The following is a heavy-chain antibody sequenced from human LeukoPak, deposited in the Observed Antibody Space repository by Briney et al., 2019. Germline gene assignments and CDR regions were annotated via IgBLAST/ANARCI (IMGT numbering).Heavy chain of an antibody. D-gene: IGHD3-10*01. CDR1: GGSISSYY. CDR2: IYYSGST. J-gene: IGHJ4*02. CDR3: ARAIWYYGSLPDY. V-gene: IGHV4-59*01. Sequence: PSETLFLTCTVSGGSISSYYWSWIRQPPGKGREWIGYIYYSGSTNYNPSLKSRVTISVDTSKNQFSLKLSSVTAADTAVYYCARAIWYYGSLPDYWGQGTLVTVSS.